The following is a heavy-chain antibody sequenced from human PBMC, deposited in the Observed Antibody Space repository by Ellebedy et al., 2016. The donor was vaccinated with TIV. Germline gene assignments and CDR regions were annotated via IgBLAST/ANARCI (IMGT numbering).Heavy chain of an antibody. CDR1: GFTFSDYS. CDR2: ISTGSYYA. CDR3: ARDGPVLLWFGEDYQYYHAMDV. V-gene: IGHV3-21*01. Sequence: GESLKISCTVSGFTFSDYSINWVRQAPGKGLEWISSISTGSYYAYYADSVKGRFTISSDNAKDSLYLQMNSLTAEDTAVYYCARDGPVLLWFGEDYQYYHAMDVWGRGTTVTVSS. J-gene: IGHJ6*02. D-gene: IGHD3-10*01.